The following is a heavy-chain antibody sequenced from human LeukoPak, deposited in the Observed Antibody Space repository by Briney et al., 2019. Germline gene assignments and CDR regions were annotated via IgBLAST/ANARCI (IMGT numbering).Heavy chain of an antibody. CDR1: GGSISSGGYY. J-gene: IGHJ4*02. V-gene: IGHV4-31*03. CDR3: ARESGPHGKTTFDY. CDR2: IYYSGST. Sequence: PSETLSLTCTVSGGSISSGGYYWSWIRQHPGKGLEWIGYIYYSGSTYYNPSLKSRVTISVDTSKNQFSLKLSSVTAADTAVYYCARESGPHGKTTFDYWGQGTLVTVSS. D-gene: IGHD3-3*01.